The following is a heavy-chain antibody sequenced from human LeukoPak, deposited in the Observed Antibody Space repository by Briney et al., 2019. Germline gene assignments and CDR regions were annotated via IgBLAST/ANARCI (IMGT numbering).Heavy chain of an antibody. CDR1: GYTFTSYY. D-gene: IGHD1-26*01. CDR3: ARDGRVLGAPYYYYGMDV. J-gene: IGHJ6*02. Sequence: ASVKVSCKASGYTFTSYYLHWVRQAPGQGLEWMGIVNPSGGSTSYAQKFQGRVTMTRDTSTSTVYMDLSSLRSEDTAVYYCARDGRVLGAPYYYYGMDVWGQGTTVTVSS. V-gene: IGHV1-46*01. CDR2: VNPSGGST.